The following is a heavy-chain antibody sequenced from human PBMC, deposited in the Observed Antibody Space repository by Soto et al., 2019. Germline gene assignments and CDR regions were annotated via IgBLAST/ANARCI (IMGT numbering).Heavy chain of an antibody. J-gene: IGHJ4*02. CDR2: INHSGST. Sequence: QVQLQQWGAGLLKPSETLSLTCAVYGGSFSGYYWGWIRQPPGKGLEWIGEINHSGSTNYNPSLKSRVTISVDTSKNQISMKLSSVTAADTAVYYCARGRGYCSGGSCYSNFHYWGQGTLVTVSS. CDR3: ARGRGYCSGGSCYSNFHY. V-gene: IGHV4-34*01. CDR1: GGSFSGYY. D-gene: IGHD2-15*01.